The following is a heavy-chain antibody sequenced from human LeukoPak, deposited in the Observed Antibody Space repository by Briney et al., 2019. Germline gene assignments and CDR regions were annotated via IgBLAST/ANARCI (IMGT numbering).Heavy chain of an antibody. CDR3: ARRSSGGSYWD. D-gene: IGHD1-26*01. CDR1: GYSFTSYL. V-gene: IGHV5-51*01. Sequence: GESLKISCKGSGYSFTSYLIAWVRQMPGKGLEWMAIIYPGDSETRYSPSFQGQVTISADKSITTAYLQWSSLKASDTAMYYCARRSSGGSYWDWGQGTLVTVSS. J-gene: IGHJ4*02. CDR2: IYPGDSET.